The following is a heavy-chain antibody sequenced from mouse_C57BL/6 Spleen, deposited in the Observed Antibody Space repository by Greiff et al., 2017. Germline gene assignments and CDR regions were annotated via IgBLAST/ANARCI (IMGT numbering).Heavy chain of an antibody. CDR2: IYPGAGDT. J-gene: IGHJ2*01. CDR3: AGWGITSW. CDR1: GYAFSSSW. V-gene: IGHV1-82*01. Sequence: QVQLQQSGPELVKPGASVKISCKASGYAFSSSWMNWVKQRPGKGLEWIGRIYPGAGDTNYNGKFKGKATLTADKSSSTAYMQLSSLTSEDSAVYFCAGWGITSWWGQGTTLTVSS. D-gene: IGHD1-1*01.